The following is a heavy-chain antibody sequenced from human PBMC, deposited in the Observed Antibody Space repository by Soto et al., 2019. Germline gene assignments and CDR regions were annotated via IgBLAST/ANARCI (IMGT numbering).Heavy chain of an antibody. V-gene: IGHV1-69*01. Sequence: QVQLVQSGAEVQRPGSSVKVSCKASGGSFSSYAISWVRQAPGQGLEWMGGINPIFDTPHYAQKFLGRVTITADESTATAYLELTGLTSADTAVYFCAREGRHFDYWGQGTLVTVSS. J-gene: IGHJ4*02. CDR1: GGSFSSYA. CDR2: INPIFDTP. CDR3: AREGRHFDY.